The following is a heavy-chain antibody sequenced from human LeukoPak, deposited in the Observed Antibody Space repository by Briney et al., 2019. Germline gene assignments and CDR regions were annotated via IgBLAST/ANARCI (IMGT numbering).Heavy chain of an antibody. CDR1: GGTFSSYA. CDR3: ARGFFYYGSGSSYYYYMDV. Sequence: ASVKVSCKASGGTFSSYAISCVRQAPGQGLEWMGGIIPIFGTANYAQKFQGRVTITTDESTSTAYMELSSLRSEDTAVYYCARGFFYYGSGSSYYYYMDVWGKGTTVTVSS. D-gene: IGHD3-10*01. V-gene: IGHV1-69*05. J-gene: IGHJ6*03. CDR2: IIPIFGTA.